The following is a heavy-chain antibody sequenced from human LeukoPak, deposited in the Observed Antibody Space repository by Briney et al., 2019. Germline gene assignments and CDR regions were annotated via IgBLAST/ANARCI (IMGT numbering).Heavy chain of an antibody. D-gene: IGHD3-22*01. V-gene: IGHV4-59*01. CDR2: ISYSGTT. CDR3: ARGGYYDSGDYYYVHS. Sequence: PSETLSLTCNVSAGSISVYYWSWIRQPPGKGLEWIGYISYSGTTTYNPSLKSRVTMSVDTSKTQFSLNVSSVTAADTAVYYCARGGYYDSGDYYYVHSWGQGTLVTVSS. CDR1: AGSISVYY. J-gene: IGHJ4*02.